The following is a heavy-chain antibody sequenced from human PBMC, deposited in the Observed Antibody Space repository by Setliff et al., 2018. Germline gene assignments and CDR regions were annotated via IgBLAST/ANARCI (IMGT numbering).Heavy chain of an antibody. V-gene: IGHV4-59*01. J-gene: IGHJ4*02. CDR3: ARAKYGTTTYFES. CDR1: GDSMGDFY. D-gene: IGHD1-1*01. Sequence: SETLSLTCSVSGDSMGDFYWSWIRQTPGKGLEWIGRIPYVGYTVYKPSLQSRVTISADTSKKQLSLTLTSVTVADTAVYYCARAKYGTTTYFESWGPGTLVTVSS. CDR2: IPYVGYT.